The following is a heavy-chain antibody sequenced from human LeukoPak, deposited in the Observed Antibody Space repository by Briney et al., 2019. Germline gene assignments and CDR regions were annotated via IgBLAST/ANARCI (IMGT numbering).Heavy chain of an antibody. CDR3: ARVRYYYGSGSENFDY. Sequence: PSETLSLTCTVSGGSISSYYWSWIRQPPGKGLEWIGYIYYSGSTNYNPSLKSRVTISVDTSKNQFSLKLSSVTAADTAVYYCARVRYYYGSGSENFDYWGQGTLVTVSS. J-gene: IGHJ4*02. CDR2: IYYSGST. V-gene: IGHV4-59*08. D-gene: IGHD3-10*01. CDR1: GGSISSYY.